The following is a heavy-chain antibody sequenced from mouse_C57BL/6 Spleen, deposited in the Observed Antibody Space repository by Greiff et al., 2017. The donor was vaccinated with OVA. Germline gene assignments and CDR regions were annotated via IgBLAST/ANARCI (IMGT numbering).Heavy chain of an antibody. CDR1: GFNIKDDY. CDR3: TTVVEGGFAY. Sequence: EVKLQESGAELVRPGASVKLSCTASGFNIKDDYMHWVKPRPEQGLEWIGWIDPENGDTEYASKFQGKATITADTSSNTAYLQLSSLTSEATAVYYCTTVVEGGFAYWGQGTLVTVSA. J-gene: IGHJ3*01. D-gene: IGHD1-1*01. V-gene: IGHV14-4*01. CDR2: IDPENGDT.